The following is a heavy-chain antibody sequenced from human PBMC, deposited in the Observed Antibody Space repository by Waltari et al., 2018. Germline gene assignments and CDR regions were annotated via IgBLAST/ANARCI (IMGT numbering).Heavy chain of an antibody. V-gene: IGHV1-3*01. J-gene: IGHJ4*02. Sequence: QVQLVQSGAEVKKPGASVKVSCKASGYTFPSYAMHWVRPAPGQRLEWMGWINAGNGNTKYSQKFQGRVTITRDTSASTAYMELSSLRSEDTAVYYCARDGTYYGSGSYYSYWGQGTLVTVSS. D-gene: IGHD3-10*01. CDR3: ARDGTYYGSGSYYSY. CDR2: INAGNGNT. CDR1: GYTFPSYA.